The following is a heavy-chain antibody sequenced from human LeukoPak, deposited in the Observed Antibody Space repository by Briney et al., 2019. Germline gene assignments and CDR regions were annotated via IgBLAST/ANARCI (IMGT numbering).Heavy chain of an antibody. Sequence: GASVKVSCKVSGYTLTELSIHWVRQAPGKGLEWMGGFDPEDGETIYAQKFQGRVTMTEDTSTDTAYMELSSLRSEDTAVYYCATVLEGVVGYFDYWGQGTLVTVSS. D-gene: IGHD3-3*01. CDR1: GYTLTELS. CDR2: FDPEDGET. V-gene: IGHV1-24*01. J-gene: IGHJ4*02. CDR3: ATVLEGVVGYFDY.